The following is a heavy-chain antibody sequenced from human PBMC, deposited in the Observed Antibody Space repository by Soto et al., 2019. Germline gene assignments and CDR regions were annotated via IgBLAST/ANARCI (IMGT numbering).Heavy chain of an antibody. D-gene: IGHD6-19*01. Sequence: GGSLRLSCAASEFTISSYAIHWVRQAPGKGLEWVAVISYDGSSKYNSDSVKGPFTISRDKSKNTVYLQMHSLTVEDTAVYYCARDAVAMDYWGRGTLVTVSP. J-gene: IGHJ4*02. V-gene: IGHV3-30-3*01. CDR3: ARDAVAMDY. CDR2: ISYDGSSK. CDR1: EFTISSYA.